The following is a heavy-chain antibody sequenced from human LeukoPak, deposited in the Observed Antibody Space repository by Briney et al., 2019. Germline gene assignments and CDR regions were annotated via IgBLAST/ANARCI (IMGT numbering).Heavy chain of an antibody. CDR3: ARDVGVLLAPEPETPIAAAGTIDYYYYYYMDV. J-gene: IGHJ6*03. CDR2: ISAYNGNT. Sequence: GASVKVSCKASGGTFSSYAISWVRQAPGQGLEWMGWISAYNGNTNYAQKLQGRVTMTTDTSTSTAYMELRSLRSDDTAVYYCARDVGVLLAPEPETPIAAAGTIDYYYYYYMDVWGKGTTVTVSS. D-gene: IGHD6-13*01. CDR1: GGTFSSYA. V-gene: IGHV1-18*01.